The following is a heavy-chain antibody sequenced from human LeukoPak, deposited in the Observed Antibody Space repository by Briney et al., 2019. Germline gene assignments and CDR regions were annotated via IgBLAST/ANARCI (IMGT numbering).Heavy chain of an antibody. Sequence: SETLSLTCTVSGGSIGSDGYYWNWIRQHPGKGLEWIGYIYYSGSTSYNPSLKSRLTISVDTAKNQFSLKLSAVTAADTAVYYCATLGGEGRPAAAGRFQLYYYYMDVWGKGTTVTVSS. CDR1: GGSIGSDGYY. D-gene: IGHD6-13*01. CDR2: IYYSGST. V-gene: IGHV4-31*03. CDR3: ATLGGEGRPAAAGRFQLYYYYMDV. J-gene: IGHJ6*03.